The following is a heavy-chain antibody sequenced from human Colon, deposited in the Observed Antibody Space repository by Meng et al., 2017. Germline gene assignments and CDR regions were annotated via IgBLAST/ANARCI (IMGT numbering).Heavy chain of an antibody. D-gene: IGHD3-16*01. CDR3: ARDDGSLGQHKRHYVMNV. J-gene: IGHJ6*02. Sequence: ASVKVSCKASGYPFTTYAINWVRQAPGQGLEWMGWINTKTGNPIYAQGFTGRFVFSLDTSVSTAYLEISSLKADDTAVYYCARDDGSLGQHKRHYVMNVWGQGTTVTGAS. V-gene: IGHV7-4-1*02. CDR1: GYPFTTYA. CDR2: INTKTGNP.